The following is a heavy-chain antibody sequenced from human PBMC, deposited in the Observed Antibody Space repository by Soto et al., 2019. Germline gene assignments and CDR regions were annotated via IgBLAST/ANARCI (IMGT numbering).Heavy chain of an antibody. V-gene: IGHV4-59*01. Sequence: SETLSLTCTVSGTSISNYYWSWIRQPPGKGLEWIGSFHYSGSTNYNPSLKSRVTISVDTSKNQFSLKMSSVTAADTAVYYCARLATRYYFDYWGQGTLVTVSS. J-gene: IGHJ4*02. D-gene: IGHD1-1*01. CDR2: FHYSGST. CDR3: ARLATRYYFDY. CDR1: GTSISNYY.